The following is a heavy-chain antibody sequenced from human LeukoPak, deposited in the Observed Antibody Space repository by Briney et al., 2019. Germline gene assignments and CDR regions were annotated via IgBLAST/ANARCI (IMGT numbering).Heavy chain of an antibody. CDR2: IIPIFGTA. CDR1: GGTFSSYA. D-gene: IGHD6-13*01. CDR3: ARDWEAYSSSWRLDY. Sequence: ASVKVSCKASGGTFSSYAISWVRQAPGQGLEWMGGIIPIFGTANYAQKFQGRVTITTDESTSTAYMELSSLRSEDTAVYYCARDWEAYSSSWRLDYWGQGTLVTVSS. V-gene: IGHV1-69*05. J-gene: IGHJ4*02.